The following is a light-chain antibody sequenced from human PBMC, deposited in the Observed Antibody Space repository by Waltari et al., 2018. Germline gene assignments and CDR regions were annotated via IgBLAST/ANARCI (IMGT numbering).Light chain of an antibody. V-gene: IGLV2-14*01. CDR2: EVS. CDR3: CSYTSSSILYV. J-gene: IGLJ1*01. CDR1: SSDVGGYNY. Sequence: QSALTQPASVSGSPGQSITISCTGTSSDVGGYNYVSWYQQHPGKAPKVMIYEVSNRPSAVSNRFSGSKSGNTASLTISGLQAEDEAEYYCCSYTSSSILYVFGTGTKVTVL.